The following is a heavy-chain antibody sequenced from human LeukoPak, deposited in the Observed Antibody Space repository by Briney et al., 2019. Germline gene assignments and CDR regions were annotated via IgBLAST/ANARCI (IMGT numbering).Heavy chain of an antibody. J-gene: IGHJ4*02. D-gene: IGHD5-12*01. CDR3: ARHSGVSFLNY. V-gene: IGHV4-30-4*08. CDR1: GGSISSGGYY. CDR2: IYYSGST. Sequence: SQTLSLTCTVSGGSISSGGYYWSWIRQPPGKGLEWIGYIYYSGSTNYNPSLKSRVTISVDTSKNQFSLKLSSVTATDTAVYYCARHSGVSFLNYWSQGTLVTVSS.